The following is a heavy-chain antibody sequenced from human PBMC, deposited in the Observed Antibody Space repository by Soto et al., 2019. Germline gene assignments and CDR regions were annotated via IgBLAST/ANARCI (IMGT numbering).Heavy chain of an antibody. D-gene: IGHD6-19*01. CDR1: DDCGTRSRYY. J-gene: IGHJ4*02. V-gene: IGHV4-39*02. Sequence: CSVCDDCGTRSRYYWGWVRQAPGKGLEWIGSVPYAGNTYYNPSLKSRVTLFIDTSKNHFSLSLRSVTAADTFVYYFARPYAAQTVVGCALCGQGLLVTVSS. CDR2: VPYAGNT. CDR3: ARPYAAQTVVGCAL.